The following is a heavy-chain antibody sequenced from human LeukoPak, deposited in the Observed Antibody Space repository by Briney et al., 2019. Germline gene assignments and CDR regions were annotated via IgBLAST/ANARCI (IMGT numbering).Heavy chain of an antibody. CDR1: GYTFTGYY. V-gene: IGHV1-2*06. Sequence: ASVKVSCKASGYTFTGYYMHWVRQAPGQGLEWMGRINPNSGGTNYAQKFQGRVTMTRDTSISTAYMELSRLRSDDTAVYYCARRRSSGYYYPLYDYWGQGTLVTVSS. D-gene: IGHD3-22*01. J-gene: IGHJ4*02. CDR3: ARRRSSGYYYPLYDY. CDR2: INPNSGGT.